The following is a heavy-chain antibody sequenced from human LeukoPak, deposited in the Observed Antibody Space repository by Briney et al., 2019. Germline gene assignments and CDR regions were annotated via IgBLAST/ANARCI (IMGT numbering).Heavy chain of an antibody. D-gene: IGHD2/OR15-2a*01. CDR1: GYSISSGYY. CDR3: ARVWVLPSYYFDY. CDR2: IYHSGST. J-gene: IGHJ4*02. Sequence: PSETLSLTCTVSGYSISSGYYWGWIRQPPGKGLEWIGSIYHSGSTYYNPSLKSRVTISVDTSKNQFSLKLSSVTAADTAVYYCARVWVLPSYYFDYWGQGTLVTVSS. V-gene: IGHV4-38-2*02.